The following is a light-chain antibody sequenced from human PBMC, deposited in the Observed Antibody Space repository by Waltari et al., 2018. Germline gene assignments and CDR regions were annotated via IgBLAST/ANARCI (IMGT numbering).Light chain of an antibody. Sequence: IVMTQSPATLSVSPGERSTLSCRASPSVTSELAWYQQKPGQATRLLSYGASTRATGIPDRFSGSGSGTEFTLTISSLQSEDFVLYYCQHYSDWPLTFGGGTKVEI. J-gene: IGKJ4*01. CDR1: PSVTSE. CDR3: QHYSDWPLT. V-gene: IGKV3-15*01. CDR2: GAS.